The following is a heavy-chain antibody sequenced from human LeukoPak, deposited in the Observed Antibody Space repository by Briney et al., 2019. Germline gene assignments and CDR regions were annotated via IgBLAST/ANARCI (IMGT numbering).Heavy chain of an antibody. D-gene: IGHD1-26*01. CDR2: IRYDGSNK. CDR3: AKDRRVGATRGLFDY. J-gene: IGHJ4*02. V-gene: IGHV3-30*02. Sequence: GGSLRLSCAASGFTLSSYGMHWVRQAPGKGLEWVAFIRYDGSNKYYADSVKGRFTISRDNSKNTLYLQMNSLRAEDTAVYYCAKDRRVGATRGLFDYWGQGTLVTVSS. CDR1: GFTLSSYG.